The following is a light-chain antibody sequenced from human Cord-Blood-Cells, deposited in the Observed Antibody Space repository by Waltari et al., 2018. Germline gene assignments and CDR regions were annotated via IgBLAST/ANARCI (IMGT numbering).Light chain of an antibody. CDR3: CSYAGSYTWV. J-gene: IGLJ3*02. CDR2: DVS. V-gene: IGLV2-11*02. CDR1: SSDVGGYNY. Sequence: SALTHPRSVSGSHGQSVTISCNGTSSDVGGYNYVSWYQQHPGKSPKLMIYDVSKRPSGVPDRFSGSKSSNTASLTISALQAEDEADYYCCSYAGSYTWVFGGGTKLTVL.